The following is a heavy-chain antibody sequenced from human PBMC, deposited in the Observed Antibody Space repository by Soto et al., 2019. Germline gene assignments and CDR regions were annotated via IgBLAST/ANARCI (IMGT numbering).Heavy chain of an antibody. Sequence: GESLKISCAASGFTFSSYWMSWVRQAPGKGLEWVANIKQDGSEKYYVDSVKGRFTISRDNAKNSLYLQMNSLRAEDTAVYYCARTPTTVVTLYYFDYWGQGTLVTVSS. CDR3: ARTPTTVVTLYYFDY. CDR1: GFTFSSYW. CDR2: IKQDGSEK. V-gene: IGHV3-7*05. J-gene: IGHJ4*02. D-gene: IGHD4-17*01.